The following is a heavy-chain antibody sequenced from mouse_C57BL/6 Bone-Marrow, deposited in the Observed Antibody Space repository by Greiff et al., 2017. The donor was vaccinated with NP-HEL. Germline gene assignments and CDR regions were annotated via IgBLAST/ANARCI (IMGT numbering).Heavy chain of an antibody. CDR3: TAGGEGYYPYYSDC. V-gene: IGHV14-4*01. J-gene: IGHJ2*01. CDR1: GFNIKDDY. D-gene: IGHD2-3*01. Sequence: VQLQQSGAELVRPGASVKLSCTASGFNIKDDYMHWVKQRPEQGLEWIGWIDPENGDTEYASKFQGKATITADTSSNTAYLQLSSLTSEDTDVYYCTAGGEGYYPYYSDCWGQGTTLTVAS. CDR2: IDPENGDT.